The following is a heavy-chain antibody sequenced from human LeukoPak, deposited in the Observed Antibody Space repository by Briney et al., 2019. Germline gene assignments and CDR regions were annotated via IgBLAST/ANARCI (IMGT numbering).Heavy chain of an antibody. J-gene: IGHJ5*02. CDR2: INHSGST. CDR3: ARGGLVVVVPAARNWSDP. V-gene: IGHV4-34*01. D-gene: IGHD2-2*01. Sequence: SETLSLTGAVYGGSFSGYYWSWIRQPPGKGLEWIGEINHSGSTNYNPSLKSRVTISVDTSKNQFSLKLSSVTAADTAVYYCARGGLVVVVPAARNWSDPWGQGTLVTVSS. CDR1: GGSFSGYY.